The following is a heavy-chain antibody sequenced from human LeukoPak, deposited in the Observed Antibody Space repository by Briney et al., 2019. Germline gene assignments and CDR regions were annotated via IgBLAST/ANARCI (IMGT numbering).Heavy chain of an antibody. J-gene: IGHJ6*04. Sequence: PGGSLRLSCAASGFTFSSYWMHWVRQAPGKGLVWVSRINSDGSSTSYADSVKGRFTISRDNAKNTLYLQMNSLRAEDTAVYYCARAGVVPAAISPYYYGMDVWGKGTTVTVSS. D-gene: IGHD2-2*01. CDR1: GFTFSSYW. CDR3: ARAGVVPAAISPYYYGMDV. V-gene: IGHV3-74*01. CDR2: INSDGSST.